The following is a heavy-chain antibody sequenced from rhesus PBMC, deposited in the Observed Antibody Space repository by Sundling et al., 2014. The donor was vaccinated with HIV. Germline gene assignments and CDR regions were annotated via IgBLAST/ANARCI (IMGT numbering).Heavy chain of an antibody. CDR2: IGGSSGST. V-gene: IGHV4-165*02. D-gene: IGHD3-3*01. CDR1: GGSISGYF. CDR3: ARGEITIFGPVHGLDS. J-gene: IGHJ6*01. Sequence: QVQLQESGPGLVKPSETLSLTCAVSGGSISGYFWNWIRQPPGKGLEWIGYIGGSSGSTYYNPSLKSRVTISTDTSKNQFSLKLRSVTAADTAVYYCARGEITIFGPVHGLDSWGQGVVVTVSS.